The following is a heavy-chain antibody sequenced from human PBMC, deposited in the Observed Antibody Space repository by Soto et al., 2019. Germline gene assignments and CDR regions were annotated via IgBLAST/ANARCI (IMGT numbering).Heavy chain of an antibody. Sequence: GRSPRLSCAASGFTFSSYGMHWVRQAPGKGLERVAVISYDGSNKYYADSVKGRFTISSDNSKNTLYLQMNSLRAEDTAVYYCAKVTSISATYGFYVWGQGTPVT. CDR3: AKVTSISATYGFYV. CDR2: ISYDGSNK. J-gene: IGHJ4*02. CDR1: GFTFSSYG. D-gene: IGHD2-21*01. V-gene: IGHV3-30*18.